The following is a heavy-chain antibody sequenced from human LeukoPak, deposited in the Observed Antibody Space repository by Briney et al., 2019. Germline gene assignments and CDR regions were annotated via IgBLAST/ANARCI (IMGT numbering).Heavy chain of an antibody. J-gene: IGHJ5*02. CDR1: GFTFDDYA. V-gene: IGHV3-9*01. CDR2: ISWNSGSI. CDR3: AREVSNWFDP. Sequence: GGSLRLSCAASGFTFDDYAMHWVRQAPGKGLEWVSGISWNSGSIGYADSVKGRFTISRDNAKNSLYLQMNSLRAEDTAVYYCAREVSNWFDPWGQGTLVTVSS.